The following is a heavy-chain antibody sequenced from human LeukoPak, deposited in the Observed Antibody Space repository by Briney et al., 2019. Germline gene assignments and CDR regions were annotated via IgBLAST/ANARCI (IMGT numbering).Heavy chain of an antibody. CDR2: ISGSGVTT. CDR1: GFTFSSYA. Sequence: GGSLRLSCAASGFTFSSYAMGWVRQAPGKGLDWVSAISGSGVTTHYAGSVQGRFSISRDNSKNTLYLQMNSLRVEDTALYYCVKKVVVGATSPYSDFQDWGQGTLVTVSS. J-gene: IGHJ1*01. CDR3: VKKVVVGATSPYSDFQD. V-gene: IGHV3-23*01. D-gene: IGHD1-26*01.